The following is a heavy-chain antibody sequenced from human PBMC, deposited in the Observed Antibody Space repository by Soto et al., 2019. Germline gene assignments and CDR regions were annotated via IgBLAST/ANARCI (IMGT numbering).Heavy chain of an antibody. J-gene: IGHJ5*02. D-gene: IGHD6-13*01. Sequence: QITLKESGPTLVKPTQTLTLTCTFSGFSLSTSGVGVGWIRQPPGKALEWLALIYWNDDKRYSPSLKSRLTITKDTAKNQVVLTMTKMDPVDTATYYFAHRRSSSWWGNWFDPWGQGTLVTVSS. CDR1: GFSLSTSGVG. CDR2: IYWNDDK. V-gene: IGHV2-5*01. CDR3: AHRRSSSWWGNWFDP.